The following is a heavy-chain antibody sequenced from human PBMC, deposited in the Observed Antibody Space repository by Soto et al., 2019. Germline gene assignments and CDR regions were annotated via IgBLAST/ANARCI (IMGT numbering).Heavy chain of an antibody. CDR3: AGDVGASSE. Sequence: QVQLVQSGAEVKKPGASVKVSCKASGYTFTSYAMHWVRQAPGQRLEWMGWNNAGNGNTKYSLKFQARVTTTRDTSASTAYMGLSSLRSDETAVYAGAGDVGASSEWGRGALVTVS. D-gene: IGHD1-26*01. V-gene: IGHV1-3*01. CDR2: NNAGNGNT. CDR1: GYTFTSYA. J-gene: IGHJ4*02.